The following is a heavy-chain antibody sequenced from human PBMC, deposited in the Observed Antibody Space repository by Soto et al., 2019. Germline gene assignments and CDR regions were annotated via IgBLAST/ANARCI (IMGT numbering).Heavy chain of an antibody. CDR1: GGSFSGYY. J-gene: IGHJ6*03. V-gene: IGHV4-34*01. Sequence: SETLSLTCAVYGGSFSGYYWSWIRQPPGKGLEWIGEINHSGSTNYNPSLKSRVTISVDTSKNQFSLKLSSVTVADTAVYYCARRAEDYYYYMDVWGKGTTVTVSS. CDR3: ARRAEDYYYYMDV. CDR2: INHSGST.